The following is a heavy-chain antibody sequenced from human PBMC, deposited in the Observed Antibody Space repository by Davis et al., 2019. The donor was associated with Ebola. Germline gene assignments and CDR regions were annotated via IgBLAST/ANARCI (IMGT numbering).Heavy chain of an antibody. V-gene: IGHV3-21*01. Sequence: PGGSLRLSCAASGFTVSSVYMSWVRQAPGKGLEWVSSISSSSSYIYYADSVKGRFAISRDDSKSTLYLQMNSLRAEDTAVYYCARDGYGMDVWGQGTTVTVSS. J-gene: IGHJ6*02. CDR3: ARDGYGMDV. CDR1: GFTVSSVY. CDR2: ISSSSSYI. D-gene: IGHD3-22*01.